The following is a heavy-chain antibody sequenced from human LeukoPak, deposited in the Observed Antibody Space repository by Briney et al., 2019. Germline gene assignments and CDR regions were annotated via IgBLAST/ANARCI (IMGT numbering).Heavy chain of an antibody. V-gene: IGHV4-59*08. CDR3: ARRPRSMSYYFDY. CDR2: ISKSGGT. D-gene: IGHD2/OR15-2a*01. J-gene: IGHJ4*02. Sequence: ASETLSLTCTVSGGSISNYFWAWIRQPPGKGLEWIGYISKSGGTSYNTSFKSRLTISVDTSKDQFSLRLESVTAADTAVYYCARRPRSMSYYFDYWGQGIRDRVSS. CDR1: GGSISNYF.